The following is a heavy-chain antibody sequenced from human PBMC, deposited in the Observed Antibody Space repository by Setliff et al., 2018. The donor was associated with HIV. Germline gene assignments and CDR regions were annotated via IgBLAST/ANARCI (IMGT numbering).Heavy chain of an antibody. CDR2: ISSTGGTT. D-gene: IGHD4-4*01. V-gene: IGHV3-23*01. CDR1: GFTFSRYA. J-gene: IGHJ3*02. CDR3: VRDLTTIVTRKVFDI. Sequence: PGGSLRLSCAVSGFTFSRYAMSWVRQAPGKGLEWVSGISSTGGTTYYADSVKGRFTISRDNSKNTLYVQMNSLRADDTAIYYCVRDLTTIVTRKVFDIWGQGTMVTVSS.